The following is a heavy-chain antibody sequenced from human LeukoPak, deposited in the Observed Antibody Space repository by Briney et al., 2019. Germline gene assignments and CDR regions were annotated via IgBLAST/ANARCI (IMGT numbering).Heavy chain of an antibody. Sequence: GGSLRLSCAASGFTFDDYGMSWVRQAPGKGLEWVAVISYDGSNKYYADSVKGRFTISRDNSKNTLYLQMNSLRAEDTAVYYCARDNLYYGMDVWGQGTTVTVSS. CDR1: GFTFDDYG. CDR2: ISYDGSNK. D-gene: IGHD1-14*01. J-gene: IGHJ6*02. V-gene: IGHV3-30*03. CDR3: ARDNLYYGMDV.